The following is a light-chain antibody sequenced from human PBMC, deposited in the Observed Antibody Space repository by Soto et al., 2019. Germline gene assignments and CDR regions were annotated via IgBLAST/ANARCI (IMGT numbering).Light chain of an antibody. CDR2: DVS. Sequence: QSALTQPASVSGSPGQSITISCTGTSSDVGGYNFVSWYQQHPGKAPKVMIYDVSDRPSGVSDRFSGSKSGNTASLTISGLQAEDEAHYYCTSYTTSSTAVFGGGTKVTVL. V-gene: IGLV2-14*03. J-gene: IGLJ2*01. CDR1: SSDVGGYNF. CDR3: TSYTTSSTAV.